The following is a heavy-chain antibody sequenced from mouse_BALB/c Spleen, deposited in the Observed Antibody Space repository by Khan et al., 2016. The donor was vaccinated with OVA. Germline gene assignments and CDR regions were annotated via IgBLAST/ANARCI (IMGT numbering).Heavy chain of an antibody. J-gene: IGHJ2*01. V-gene: IGHV1S137*01. CDR1: GYTFTDYA. D-gene: IGHD2-3*01. CDR2: ISTYYGNT. Sequence: QIQLVQSGPELVRPGVSVKISCKGSGYTFTDYAMHWVKQSHAKSLEWIGLISTYYGNTNYKQKFKGKATMTVDKSSSTAYMELARLTSEDSAIYYCARPAYDGYYDYWGQGTTLTVSS. CDR3: ARPAYDGYYDY.